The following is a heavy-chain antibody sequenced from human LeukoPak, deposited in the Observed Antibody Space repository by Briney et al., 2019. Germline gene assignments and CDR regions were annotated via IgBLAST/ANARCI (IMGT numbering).Heavy chain of an antibody. Sequence: GGSLRLSCAASGFTFSTYAMSWVRQAPGKGLEWVSAINGIGGSTYYADSVKGRFTISRDDSKNTLYLQMNSLRAEDTAVYYCAKERSWYFDLWGRGTLVTVSS. J-gene: IGHJ2*01. CDR3: AKERSWYFDL. CDR2: INGIGGST. CDR1: GFTFSTYA. V-gene: IGHV3-23*01.